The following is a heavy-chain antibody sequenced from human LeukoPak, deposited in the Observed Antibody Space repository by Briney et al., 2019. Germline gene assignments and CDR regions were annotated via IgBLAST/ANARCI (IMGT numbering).Heavy chain of an antibody. CDR1: GGSISSYY. J-gene: IGHJ5*02. CDR3: ARDTAMGTSNWFDP. Sequence: PSETLSLTCTVSGGSISSYYWSWIRQPPGKGLEWIGYIYYSGSTNYNPSLKSRVTISVDTSKNQFSLKLSSVTAADTAVYYCARDTAMGTSNWFDPWGQGTLVTVSS. D-gene: IGHD5-18*01. V-gene: IGHV4-59*01. CDR2: IYYSGST.